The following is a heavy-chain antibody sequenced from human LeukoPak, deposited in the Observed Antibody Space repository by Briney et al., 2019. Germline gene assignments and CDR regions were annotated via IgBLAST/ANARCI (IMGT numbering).Heavy chain of an antibody. CDR3: ARPYYYDSRIDP. V-gene: IGHV4-30-4*01. CDR2: MYYSGST. Sequence: PSQTLSLTYTVSGDSISSGDYYWSWIRQPPGKGLEWIAYMYYSGSTYYNPSLKSRVTMSADTSKNQLSLKLSSVTAADTAVYYCARPYYYDSRIDPWGQGILVTVSS. CDR1: GDSISSGDYY. D-gene: IGHD3-22*01. J-gene: IGHJ5*02.